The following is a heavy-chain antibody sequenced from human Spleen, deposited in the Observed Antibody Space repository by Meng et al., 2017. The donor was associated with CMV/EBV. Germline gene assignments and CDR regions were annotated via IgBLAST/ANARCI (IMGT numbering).Heavy chain of an antibody. CDR1: GFTFTSYW. CDR2: IKQDGSEK. CDR3: VRRQSVSAFDV. D-gene: IGHD3-3*01. J-gene: IGHJ3*01. Sequence: GESLKISCAASGFTFTSYWMSWVRQAPGKGLEWVANIKQDGSEKYYVDSVKGRFTISRDNAKNSLYLQMDSLRAEDTAVYYCVRRQSVSAFDVWGQGTMVTVSS. V-gene: IGHV3-7*01.